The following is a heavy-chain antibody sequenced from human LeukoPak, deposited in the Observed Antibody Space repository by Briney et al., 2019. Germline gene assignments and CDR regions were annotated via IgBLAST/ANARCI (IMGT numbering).Heavy chain of an antibody. J-gene: IGHJ6*02. Sequence: PGESLKISCKGSGYSFTSYWIGWVRQMPGKGLEWMGIIYPGDSDTRYSPSFQGQVTISADKSISTAYLQWSSLKASDTAMYYCARRGSWVVATSGDYYYGMDVWGQGTTVTVSS. D-gene: IGHD5-12*01. V-gene: IGHV5-51*01. CDR3: ARRGSWVVATSGDYYYGMDV. CDR1: GYSFTSYW. CDR2: IYPGDSDT.